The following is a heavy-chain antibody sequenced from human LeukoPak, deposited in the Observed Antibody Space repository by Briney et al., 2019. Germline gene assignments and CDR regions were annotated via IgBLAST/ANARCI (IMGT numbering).Heavy chain of an antibody. V-gene: IGHV3-64*01. Sequence: GGSLRLSCAASGFGFGSYSMHWVRQAPGKGLEYVSVISPDGTATYYTNSVRGRFTISRDNSKNTFYLQMGSLRDEDTAMYFCAREQPAGSTDYWGQGTLVTVSS. CDR3: AREQPAGSTDY. J-gene: IGHJ4*02. CDR2: ISPDGTAT. CDR1: GFGFGSYS. D-gene: IGHD2-2*01.